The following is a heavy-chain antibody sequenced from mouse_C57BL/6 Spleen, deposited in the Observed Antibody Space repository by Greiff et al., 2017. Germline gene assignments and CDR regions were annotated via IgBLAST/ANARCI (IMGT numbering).Heavy chain of an antibody. Sequence: QVQLQQSGAELARPGASVKLSCKASGYTFTSYGISWVKQRTGQGLEWIGEIYPRSGNTYYNEKFKGKATLTADKSSSTAYRELRRLTSEDSAVYFCASLITTVVATAYYAMDYWGQGTSVTVSS. CDR3: ASLITTVVATAYYAMDY. V-gene: IGHV1-81*01. J-gene: IGHJ4*01. CDR1: GYTFTSYG. CDR2: IYPRSGNT. D-gene: IGHD1-1*01.